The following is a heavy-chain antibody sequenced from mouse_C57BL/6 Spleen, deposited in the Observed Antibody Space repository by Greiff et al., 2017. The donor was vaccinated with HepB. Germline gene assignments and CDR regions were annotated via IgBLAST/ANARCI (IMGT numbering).Heavy chain of an antibody. D-gene: IGHD1-1*01. CDR1: GFNIKDYY. CDR2: IDPEDGDT. CDR3: TTYYYGSSPYLDY. J-gene: IGHJ2*01. V-gene: IGHV14-1*01. Sequence: EVQLQQSGAELVRPGASVKLSCTASGFNIKDYYMHWVKQRPEQGLEWIGRIDPEDGDTEYAPKFQGKATMSADTSSNTAYLQLSSLTSEDTAVYYCTTYYYGSSPYLDYWGQGTTLTVSS.